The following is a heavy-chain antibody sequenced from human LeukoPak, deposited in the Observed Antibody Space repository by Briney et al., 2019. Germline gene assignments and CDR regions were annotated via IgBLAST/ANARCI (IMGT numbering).Heavy chain of an antibody. CDR3: ARDLRPIVVVPAAKPPNWFDP. CDR2: INPSGGST. D-gene: IGHD2-2*01. V-gene: IGHV1-46*01. CDR1: GYTFTSYG. Sequence: ASVKVSCKASGYTFTSYGISWVRQAPGQGLEWMGIINPSGGSTSYAQKFQGRVTMTRDTSTSTVYMELSSLRSEDTAVYYCARDLRPIVVVPAAKPPNWFDPWGQGTLVTVSS. J-gene: IGHJ5*02.